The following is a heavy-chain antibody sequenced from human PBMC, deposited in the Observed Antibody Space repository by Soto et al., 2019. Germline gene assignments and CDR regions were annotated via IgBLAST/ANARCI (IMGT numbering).Heavy chain of an antibody. J-gene: IGHJ4*02. CDR1: GGSVSSGDYY. CDR2: VYHSGST. D-gene: IGHD1-1*01. V-gene: IGHV4-61*08. Sequence: PSETLSLTCTVSGGSVSSGDYYWSWIRQPPGKGLQWIGYVYHSGSTDYNPSLKSRVTISVDTSKNQFSLKLTSVTVADTAVYYCARERTGDPTFFDYWGQGTLVTVSS. CDR3: ARERTGDPTFFDY.